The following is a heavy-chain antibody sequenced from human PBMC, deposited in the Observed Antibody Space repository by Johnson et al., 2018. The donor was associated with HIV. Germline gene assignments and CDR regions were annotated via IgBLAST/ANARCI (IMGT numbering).Heavy chain of an antibody. CDR3: AKDRGLLDAFDI. J-gene: IGHJ3*02. CDR2: ISWNSGSI. Sequence: EVQLVESGGGVVRPGGSLRLSCAASGFTFDDYGMSWVRQAPGKGLEWVSGISWNSGSIGYADSVKGRFTISRDNSKNTLYLQMNSLRAEDTAVYYCAKDRGLLDAFDIWGQGTMVTVSS. V-gene: IGHV3-20*04. CDR1: GFTFDDYG.